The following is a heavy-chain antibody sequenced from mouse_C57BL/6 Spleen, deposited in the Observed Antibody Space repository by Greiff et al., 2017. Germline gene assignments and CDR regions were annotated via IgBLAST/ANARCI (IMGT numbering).Heavy chain of an antibody. Sequence: LQQPGAELVRPGSSVKLSCKASGYTFTSYWMHWVKQRPIQGLEWIGNIDPSDSETHYNQKFKDKATLTVDKSSSTAYMQLSSLTSEDSAVYYCARSRGGLRRYFDVWGTGTTVTVSS. CDR3: ARSRGGLRRYFDV. CDR2: IDPSDSET. CDR1: GYTFTSYW. D-gene: IGHD2-4*01. V-gene: IGHV1-52*01. J-gene: IGHJ1*03.